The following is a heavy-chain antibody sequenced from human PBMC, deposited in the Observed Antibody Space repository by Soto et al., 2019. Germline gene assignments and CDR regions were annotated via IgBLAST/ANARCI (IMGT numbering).Heavy chain of an antibody. Sequence: QVQLQESGPGLVKPSQTLSLTCTVSGGSISSGGYYWSWIRQHPGKGLEWLGYIYYSGSTYYNPYLKSRVTISVDTSKNQFSLKLSSVTASDTAVYYCARVAGHYDFWSGDGDRYMDFWGKGTTVTVSS. D-gene: IGHD3-3*01. CDR1: GGSISSGGYY. CDR3: ARVAGHYDFWSGDGDRYMDF. V-gene: IGHV4-31*03. CDR2: IYYSGST. J-gene: IGHJ6*03.